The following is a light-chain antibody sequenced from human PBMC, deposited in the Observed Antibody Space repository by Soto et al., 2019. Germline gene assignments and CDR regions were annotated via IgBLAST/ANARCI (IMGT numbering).Light chain of an antibody. CDR2: WAS. Sequence: DIVLTQSPDSLAVSLGERATINCKSSHNILYSSDNKNYLSWYQQRPGQPPKLLFYWASTRESGVPDRFSGRGCGEDFPLSSSSRRAELVAVYYCQQYYSSPPTFGQGTKVEIK. V-gene: IGKV4-1*01. J-gene: IGKJ1*01. CDR1: HNILYSSDNKNY. CDR3: QQYYSSPPT.